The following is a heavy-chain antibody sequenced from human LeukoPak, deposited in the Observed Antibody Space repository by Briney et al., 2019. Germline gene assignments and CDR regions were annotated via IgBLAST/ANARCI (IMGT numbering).Heavy chain of an antibody. CDR2: ISGRGIST. V-gene: IGHV3-23*01. D-gene: IGHD5-18*01. J-gene: IGHJ4*02. Sequence: PGGSLRLSCAASGFTFSNYAMTWVRQAPGKGLEWVSAISGRGISTYYVDSVKGRFTISRDNSKNTLYLQMNSLRAEDTAVYYCATWGTGYNYGALEYWGQGSLVTVSS. CDR1: GFTFSNYA. CDR3: ATWGTGYNYGALEY.